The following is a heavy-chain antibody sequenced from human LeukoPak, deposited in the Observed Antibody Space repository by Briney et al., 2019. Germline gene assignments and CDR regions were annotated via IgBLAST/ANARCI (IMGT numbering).Heavy chain of an antibody. CDR1: GFDLSTYE. Sequence: HLGGSLRLSCAASGFDLSTYEMNWVRQAPGKGLEWIADITISGHTKNYADSVKGRFTISRDNARTSLYLQMNSLRVEDTGVYYCARGDPHADLWGQGTLLPVSS. V-gene: IGHV3-48*03. CDR2: ITISGHTK. J-gene: IGHJ5*02. CDR3: ARGDPHADL.